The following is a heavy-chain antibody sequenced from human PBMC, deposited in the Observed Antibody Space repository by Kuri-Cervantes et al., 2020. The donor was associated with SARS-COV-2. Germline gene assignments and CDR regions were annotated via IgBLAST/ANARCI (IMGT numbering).Heavy chain of an antibody. CDR3: AKGTPEYQLRAFDI. D-gene: IGHD2-2*01. V-gene: IGHV3-23*01. Sequence: GESLKISCAASGFTFSSYAMSWVRQAPGKGLEWVSAISGSGGSTYYADSVKGRFTIPRDNSKNTLYLQMNSLRAEDTAVYYCAKGTPEYQLRAFDIWGQGTMVTVSS. J-gene: IGHJ3*02. CDR2: ISGSGGST. CDR1: GFTFSSYA.